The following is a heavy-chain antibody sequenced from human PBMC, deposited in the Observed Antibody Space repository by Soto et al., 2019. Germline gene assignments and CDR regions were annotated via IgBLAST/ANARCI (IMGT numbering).Heavy chain of an antibody. J-gene: IGHJ6*01. CDR1: GFTFSRYD. CDR3: AKEEGHPYNSLDV. Sequence: PGGSLRLSCGASGFTFSRYDMHWVRQAPGKGLEWLANIASDGSIYNYADSVKGRFTISRDNSKNTLYLQMNSLRGEDTAVYYCAKEEGHPYNSLDVWGQGTTVTVSS. V-gene: IGHV3-30*18. D-gene: IGHD1-1*01. CDR2: IASDGSIY.